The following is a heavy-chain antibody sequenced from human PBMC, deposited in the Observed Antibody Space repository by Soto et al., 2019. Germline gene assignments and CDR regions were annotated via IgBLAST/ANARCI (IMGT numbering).Heavy chain of an antibody. J-gene: IGHJ6*03. CDR3: AKGSSSTQFLNYYFYHMDV. CDR1: GLSFPNYA. D-gene: IGHD2-2*01. V-gene: IGHV3-23*01. Sequence: LLESGGGLVQPGGSLRLSCVASGLSFPNYAMNWVRQAPGKGLEWVSGIGGSGAYTYYADSVKGRFTISRDNSKNTVYLQMNSLRGEDTAVYYCAKGSSSTQFLNYYFYHMDVWGKGTTVSVSS. CDR2: IGGSGAYT.